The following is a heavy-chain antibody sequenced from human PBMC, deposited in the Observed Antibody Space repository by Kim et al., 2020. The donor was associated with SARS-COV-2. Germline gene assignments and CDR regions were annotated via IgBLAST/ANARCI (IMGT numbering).Heavy chain of an antibody. Sequence: QIFKDRVTMTIDTSTNTAYMEVRSLRSEDTAVYYCARMDIKVVPAAIDFWGQGTLVTVSS. CDR3: ARMDIKVVPAAIDF. V-gene: IGHV1-18*01. D-gene: IGHD2-2*02. J-gene: IGHJ4*02.